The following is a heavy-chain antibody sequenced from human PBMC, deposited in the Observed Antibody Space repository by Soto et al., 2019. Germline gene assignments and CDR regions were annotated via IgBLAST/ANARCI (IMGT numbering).Heavy chain of an antibody. V-gene: IGHV1-46*01. J-gene: IGHJ4*02. CDR3: ARDHVDTPMTNFDY. Sequence: ASVKVSCKASGDTFSTYTITWMRQAPGQGLEWMGLINPSDAYTDYAQKFQGRVTLTRDTSTSIVYMELSSLRSEDTAIYYCARDHVDTPMTNFDYWGQGTLVTVSS. D-gene: IGHD5-18*01. CDR2: INPSDAYT. CDR1: GDTFSTYT.